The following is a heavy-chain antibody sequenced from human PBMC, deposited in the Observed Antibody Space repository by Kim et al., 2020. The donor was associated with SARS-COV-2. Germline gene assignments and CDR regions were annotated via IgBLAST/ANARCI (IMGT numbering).Heavy chain of an antibody. J-gene: IGHJ4*02. Sequence: GGSLRLSCAASGFTFSSYEMNWVRQAPGKGLEWVSYISSSGSTIYYADSVKGRFTISRDNAKNSLYLQMNSLRAEDTAVYYCAREGPGDGYNRGYYFDYWGQGTLVTVSS. CDR3: AREGPGDGYNRGYYFDY. CDR1: GFTFSSYE. D-gene: IGHD5-12*01. CDR2: ISSSGSTI. V-gene: IGHV3-48*03.